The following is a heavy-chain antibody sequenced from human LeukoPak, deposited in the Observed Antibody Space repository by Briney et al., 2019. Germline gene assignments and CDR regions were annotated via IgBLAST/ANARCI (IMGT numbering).Heavy chain of an antibody. D-gene: IGHD3-10*01. CDR2: IIPIFGTA. J-gene: IGHJ4*02. CDR3: ARDRGAVSAGY. V-gene: IGHV1-69*05. CDR1: EGTFSSYA. Sequence: ASVKVSCKASEGTFSSYAISWVRQAPGQGLEWMGRIIPIFGTANYAQKFQGRVTITTDESTSTAYMELSSLRSEDTAVYYCARDRGAVSAGYWGQGTLVTVSS.